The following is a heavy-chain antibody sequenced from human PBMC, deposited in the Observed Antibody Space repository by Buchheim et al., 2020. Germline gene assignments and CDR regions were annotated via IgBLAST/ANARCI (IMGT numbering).Heavy chain of an antibody. J-gene: IGHJ6*02. Sequence: QLQLQESGPGLVKPSETLSLTCTVSSGSVGSRTYHWSWIRQPPGKGLEWIGHISYTESTNYSPSLKSRATISVDMSKNQFSLKLTSMTAADTAVYYCARDRAGDYDIMTGTYFYGMDVWGQGTT. V-gene: IGHV4-61*01. D-gene: IGHD3-9*01. CDR1: SGSVGSRTYH. CDR3: ARDRAGDYDIMTGTYFYGMDV. CDR2: ISYTEST.